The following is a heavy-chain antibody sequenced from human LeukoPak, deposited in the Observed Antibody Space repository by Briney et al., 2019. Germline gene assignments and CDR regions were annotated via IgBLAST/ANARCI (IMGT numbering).Heavy chain of an antibody. J-gene: IGHJ5*02. D-gene: IGHD3-10*01. CDR3: ARDTGQYAPGTPGFTRFDP. CDR1: GFTFSSYS. Sequence: TGGSLRLSCAASGFTFSSYSMNWVRQPPGKGLEWIGSVYNSGSTYYNPSLKSRVIVSLAMSQNQFSLRLTSVTAADTAVYYCARDTGQYAPGTPGFTRFDPWGQGALVTVSS. V-gene: IGHV4-39*07. CDR2: VYNSGST.